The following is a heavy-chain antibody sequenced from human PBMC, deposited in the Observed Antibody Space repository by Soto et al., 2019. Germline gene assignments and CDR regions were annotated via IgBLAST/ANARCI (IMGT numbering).Heavy chain of an antibody. Sequence: GSLRLSCAASGXNFSSYSMHWVRRAPGKGLEWVAVISYDGGKKYYADSVKGLFNISRDNSQNSLYLQMNILRAEEPAVYSCAKDLEIGYDSSGYLDYWGQGTLGTVSS. CDR1: GXNFSSYS. V-gene: IGHV3-30*04. CDR3: AKDLEIGYDSSGYLDY. CDR2: ISYDGGKK. D-gene: IGHD3-22*01. J-gene: IGHJ4*02.